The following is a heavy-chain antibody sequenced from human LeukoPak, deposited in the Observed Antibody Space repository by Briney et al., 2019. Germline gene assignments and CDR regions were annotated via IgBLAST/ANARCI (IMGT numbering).Heavy chain of an antibody. Sequence: EASVKVSCKASGYTFTGYYMHWVRRAPGQGLEWMGWINPNSGGTNYAQKFQGRVTMTRDTSISTAYMELSRLRSDDTAVYYCARAHTGGNYFDYWGQGTLVTVSS. CDR1: GYTFTGYY. CDR2: INPNSGGT. V-gene: IGHV1-2*02. CDR3: ARAHTGGNYFDY. J-gene: IGHJ4*02. D-gene: IGHD3-10*01.